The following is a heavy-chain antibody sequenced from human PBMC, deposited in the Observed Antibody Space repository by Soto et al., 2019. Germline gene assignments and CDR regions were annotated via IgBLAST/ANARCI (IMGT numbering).Heavy chain of an antibody. J-gene: IGHJ4*02. CDR2: ISGSGGST. Sequence: GGSLRLSCAASGFTFSSYAMSWVRQAPGKGLEWVSAISGSGGSTYYADSVKGRFTISRDNSKNTLYLQMNSLRAEDTAVYYCAKEEDYYDSSGYYRLFYFDYWGQGTLVTVSS. CDR1: GFTFSSYA. V-gene: IGHV3-23*01. D-gene: IGHD3-22*01. CDR3: AKEEDYYDSSGYYRLFYFDY.